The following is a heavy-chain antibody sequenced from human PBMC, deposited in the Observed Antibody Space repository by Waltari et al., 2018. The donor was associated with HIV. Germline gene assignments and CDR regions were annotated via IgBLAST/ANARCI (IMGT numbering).Heavy chain of an antibody. Sequence: QVQLVQSGAEVKKPGASVKVSCTVSGYTLTELSLHWVRQAPGKGLEWMGGFDPEDGETIYAQKFQGRVTMTEDTSTDTAYMELSSLRSEDTAVYYCASDSPLYVWGSYRYSFDIWGQGTMVTVSS. CDR1: GYTLTELS. J-gene: IGHJ3*02. D-gene: IGHD3-16*02. CDR3: ASDSPLYVWGSYRYSFDI. V-gene: IGHV1-24*01. CDR2: FDPEDGET.